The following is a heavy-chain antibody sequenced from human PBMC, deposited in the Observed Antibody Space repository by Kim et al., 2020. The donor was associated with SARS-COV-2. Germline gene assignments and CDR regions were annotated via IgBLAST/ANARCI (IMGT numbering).Heavy chain of an antibody. CDR2: INHSGST. Sequence: SETLSLTCAVYGGSFSGYYWSWIRQPPGKGLEWIGEINHSGSTNYNPSLKSRVTISVDTSKNQFSLKLSSVIAADTAVYYCARGRMMVRGVIKAPYYYYYGMDVWGQGTTVTVSS. V-gene: IGHV4-34*01. CDR1: GGSFSGYY. CDR3: ARGRMMVRGVIKAPYYYYYGMDV. J-gene: IGHJ6*02. D-gene: IGHD3-10*01.